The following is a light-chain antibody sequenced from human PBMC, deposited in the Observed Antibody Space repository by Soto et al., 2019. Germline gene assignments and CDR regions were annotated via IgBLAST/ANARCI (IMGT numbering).Light chain of an antibody. CDR2: YDS. J-gene: IGLJ1*01. Sequence: SYELTQPPSVSVAPRKTARITCGGNNIGSKSVHWYQQKPGQAPVLVIYYDSDRPSGIPERFSGSNSGNTATLTISRVEAGDEADYYCQVWDSSSDHSFYVFGTGTKLTVL. V-gene: IGLV3-21*04. CDR3: QVWDSSSDHSFYV. CDR1: NIGSKS.